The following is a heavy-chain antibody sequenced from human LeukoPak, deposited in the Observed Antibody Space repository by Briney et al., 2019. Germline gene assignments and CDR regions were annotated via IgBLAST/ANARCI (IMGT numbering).Heavy chain of an antibody. D-gene: IGHD3-22*01. V-gene: IGHV3-30*02. J-gene: IGHJ4*02. CDR2: VHHNGSER. Sequence: GGSLRLSCAASGFTFSNYYMHWVRQAPGKGLEWVAVVHHNGSERYYADSVKGRFTISRDNSKNTLYVQMDSLRVEDTAVYYCATGSGYYYDHWGQGTLVTVSS. CDR1: GFTFSNYY. CDR3: ATGSGYYYDH.